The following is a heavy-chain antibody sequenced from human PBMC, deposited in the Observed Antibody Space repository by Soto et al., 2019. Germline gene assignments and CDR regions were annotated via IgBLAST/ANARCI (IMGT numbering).Heavy chain of an antibody. CDR1: GGSISSSSYY. CDR3: AMGSGHLLPHY. CDR2: FYYSGST. Sequence: ASETLSLTCTVSGGSISSSSYYWGWIRQPPGKGLEWIGSFYYSGSTYYNPSLKSRLTISVDTSDIQFSLKLRSVTAADTAVYYCAMGSGHLLPHYWGQGTPVTVSS. V-gene: IGHV4-39*01. D-gene: IGHD6-19*01. J-gene: IGHJ4*02.